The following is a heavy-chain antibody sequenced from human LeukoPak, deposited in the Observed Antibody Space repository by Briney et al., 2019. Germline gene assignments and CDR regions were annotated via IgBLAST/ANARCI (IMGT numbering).Heavy chain of an antibody. Sequence: TSQSLSLTCIVSEMYDVGYYWSWIRQHPGKGLEWIGYINYSGNTYYNPSLKGRVTISIDTSKKQFSLKMSSVTAADTAVYYCASWARPLDAFDIWGQGTMVTVSS. D-gene: IGHD3-16*01. CDR3: ASWARPLDAFDI. V-gene: IGHV4-31*03. J-gene: IGHJ3*02. CDR1: EMYDVGYY. CDR2: INYSGNT.